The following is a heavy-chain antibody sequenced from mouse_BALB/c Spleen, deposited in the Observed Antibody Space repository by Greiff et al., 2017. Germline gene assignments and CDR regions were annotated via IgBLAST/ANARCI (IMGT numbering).Heavy chain of an antibody. CDR1: GFNIKDTY. CDR2: IDPANGNT. J-gene: IGHJ3*01. CDR3: ARGLYGSSPWFAY. V-gene: IGHV14-3*02. Sequence: EVKLMESGAELVKPGASVKLSCTASGFNIKDTYMHWVKQRPEQGLEWIGRIDPANGNTKYDPKFQGKATITADTSSNTAYLQLSSLTSEDTAVYYCARGLYGSSPWFAYWGQGTLVTVSA. D-gene: IGHD1-1*01.